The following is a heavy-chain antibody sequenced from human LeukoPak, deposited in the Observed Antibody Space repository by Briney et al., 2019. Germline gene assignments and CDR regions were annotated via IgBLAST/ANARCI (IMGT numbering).Heavy chain of an antibody. J-gene: IGHJ4*02. Sequence: ASVKVSRKASGYTFTSYGISWVRQAPGQGLEWMGWISAYNGNTNYAQKLQGRVTMTTDTSTSTAYMELRSLRSDDTAVYYCARDARYCSGGSCSGYWGQGTLVTVSS. CDR2: ISAYNGNT. CDR3: ARDARYCSGGSCSGY. V-gene: IGHV1-18*01. CDR1: GYTFTSYG. D-gene: IGHD2-15*01.